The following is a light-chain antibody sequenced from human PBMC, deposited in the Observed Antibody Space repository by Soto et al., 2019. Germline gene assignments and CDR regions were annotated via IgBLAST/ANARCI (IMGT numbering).Light chain of an antibody. CDR1: QSLLYTDGDTY. V-gene: IGKV2-30*01. J-gene: IGKJ1*01. CDR2: EVS. CDR3: MQGTHGPST. Sequence: DVVLTLSPLSLPVTLGQPASISCRSSQSLLYTDGDTYLTWFQQRPGQSPRRLIYEVSKRASGVPDRVSGRGSGTVFTLRITRVETEDVGVYYCMQGTHGPSTFGQGTKVEI.